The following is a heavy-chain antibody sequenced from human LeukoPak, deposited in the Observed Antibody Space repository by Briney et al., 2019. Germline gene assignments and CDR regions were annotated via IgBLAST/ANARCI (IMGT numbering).Heavy chain of an antibody. D-gene: IGHD1-14*01. CDR1: GFTFNNYP. CDR3: ARGVEPLAANTLAY. V-gene: IGHV3-23*01. Sequence: PGGSLRLSCAASGFTFNNYPMSWVRQAPGKGLEWISVISGSSVDIAYAEYVKGRFTIFRDNSRNTLYLQMNSLRAEDTAVYYCARGVEPLAANTLAYWGQGTLVTVSS. J-gene: IGHJ4*02. CDR2: ISGSSVDI.